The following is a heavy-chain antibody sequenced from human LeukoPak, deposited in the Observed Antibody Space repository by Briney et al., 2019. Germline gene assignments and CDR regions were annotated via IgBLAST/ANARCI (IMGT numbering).Heavy chain of an antibody. CDR2: IYSGGST. J-gene: IGHJ3*02. CDR3: AKDTGYSSSSEAFDI. V-gene: IGHV3-53*01. CDR1: GFTVSSNY. D-gene: IGHD6-13*01. Sequence: GGSLRLSCAASGFTVSSNYMSWVRQAPGKGLEWVSVIYSGGSTYYADSVKGRFTISRDNSKNTLYLQMNSLRVEDTAVYYCAKDTGYSSSSEAFDIWGQGTMVTVSS.